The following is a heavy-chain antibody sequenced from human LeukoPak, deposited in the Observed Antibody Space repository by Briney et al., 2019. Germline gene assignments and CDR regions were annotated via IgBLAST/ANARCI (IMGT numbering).Heavy chain of an antibody. CDR2: IYYSGST. J-gene: IGHJ4*02. V-gene: IGHV4-31*03. Sequence: PSETLSLTCTVSGGSISSGGYYWSWIRQHPGKGLEWIGYIYYSGSTYYNPSLKSRVTISVDTSKNQFSLKLSSVTAADTAVYYCAIHDCSGTSCYFDYWGQGTLVTVSS. CDR3: AIHDCSGTSCYFDY. CDR1: GGSISSGGYY. D-gene: IGHD2-2*01.